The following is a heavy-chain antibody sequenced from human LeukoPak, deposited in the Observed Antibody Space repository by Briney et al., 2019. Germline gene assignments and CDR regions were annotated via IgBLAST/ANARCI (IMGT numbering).Heavy chain of an antibody. CDR2: IYSGGST. J-gene: IGHJ3*02. D-gene: IGHD5-12*01. CDR1: GFTVSSNY. CDR3: AREPRATNAFDI. Sequence: GGSLRLSCAASGFTVSSNYMSWVRQAPGKGLEWVSVIYSGGSTYYADSVKGRFTISRDNSKNTLYLQMNSLRAEDTAVYYCAREPRATNAFDIWGQGTMVTASS. V-gene: IGHV3-66*02.